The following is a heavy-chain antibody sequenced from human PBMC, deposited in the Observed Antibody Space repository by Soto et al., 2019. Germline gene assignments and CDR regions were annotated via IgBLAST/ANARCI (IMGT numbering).Heavy chain of an antibody. Sequence: PGGSLRLSCVASGFTFSSYGMHWVRQAPDKGLEWVAVIWYDGSNEYYAESVRGRFTVSRDNSKNTVYLQMNSLRVEDTAVYYCARSTFVDSRRATLAGYWGEGTLVTFSS. CDR3: ARSTFVDSRRATLAGY. CDR1: GFTFSSYG. V-gene: IGHV3-33*01. CDR2: IWYDGSNE. J-gene: IGHJ4*02. D-gene: IGHD6-19*01.